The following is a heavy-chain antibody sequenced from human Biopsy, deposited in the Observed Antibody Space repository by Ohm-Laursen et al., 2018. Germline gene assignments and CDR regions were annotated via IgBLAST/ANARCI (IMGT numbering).Heavy chain of an antibody. Sequence: SETLSLTCAVSSGLISNYYWSWIRQPSGKGLEWIACIDYRGSTNYNPSLKSRVSISIDTSKNQLSLRLNSVTAADTAVYYCARVSRSIYDSTFDSFNIWGPGTMVTVSS. J-gene: IGHJ3*02. CDR3: ARVSRSIYDSTFDSFNI. V-gene: IGHV4-59*01. CDR1: SGLISNYY. D-gene: IGHD3-22*01. CDR2: IDYRGST.